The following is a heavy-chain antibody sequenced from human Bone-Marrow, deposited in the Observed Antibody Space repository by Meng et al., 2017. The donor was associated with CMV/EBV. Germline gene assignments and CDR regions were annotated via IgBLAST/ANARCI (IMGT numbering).Heavy chain of an antibody. CDR3: ARVANGDNYFDY. CDR1: GFTFSDYY. Sequence: GESLKISCAASGFTFSDYYMSWIRQAPGKGLEWLSYISSSGSTTYYADSVKGRFTMSRDDAKNSLSLQMDSLRDEDTATYYCARVANGDNYFDYWGQGTVVTVSS. J-gene: IGHJ4*02. V-gene: IGHV3-11*04. CDR2: ISSSGSTT.